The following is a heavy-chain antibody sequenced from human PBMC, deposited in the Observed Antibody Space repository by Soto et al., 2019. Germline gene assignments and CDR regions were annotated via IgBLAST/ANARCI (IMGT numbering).Heavy chain of an antibody. D-gene: IGHD6-13*01. Sequence: QVQLVESGGGVVQPGRSLRLSCAASGFTFSSYGMHWVRQAPGKGLEWVAVIWYDGSNKYYADSVKGRFTISRDNSKNTLYLQMNSLRAEDTAVYYCARETEEQQLAGVRGMDVWGQGTTVTVSS. V-gene: IGHV3-33*01. CDR1: GFTFSSYG. CDR2: IWYDGSNK. J-gene: IGHJ6*02. CDR3: ARETEEQQLAGVRGMDV.